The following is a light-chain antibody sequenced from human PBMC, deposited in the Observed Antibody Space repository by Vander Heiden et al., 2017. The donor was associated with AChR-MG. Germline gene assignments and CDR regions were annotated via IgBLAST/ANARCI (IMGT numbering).Light chain of an antibody. CDR1: KMFSSSY. J-gene: IGKJ1*01. V-gene: IGKV3-20*01. CDR3: QQYGSSPWT. Sequence: EIVLTQSPGTVSLSPGERAPLALTADKMFSSSYLAWYPQNPGQAPRLLIYGASSSATGIPDRFSGSGSGTDFTLTISRLEPEDLAVYYCQQYGSSPWTFGQGTKVEIK. CDR2: GAS.